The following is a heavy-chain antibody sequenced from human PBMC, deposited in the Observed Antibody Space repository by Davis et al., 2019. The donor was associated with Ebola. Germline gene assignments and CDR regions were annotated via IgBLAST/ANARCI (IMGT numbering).Heavy chain of an antibody. V-gene: IGHV1-18*01. J-gene: IGHJ4*02. CDR3: SAGGSGYHTLDY. D-gene: IGHD3-3*01. CDR2: ISAYNGNT. Sequence: ASVKVSCKASGYTFTSYGISWVRQAPGQGLEWMGWISAYNGNTNYAQKLQGRVTMTTDTSTSTAYMELRSLISDDTAVYYCSAGGSGYHTLDYWGQGTLVTVSS. CDR1: GYTFTSYG.